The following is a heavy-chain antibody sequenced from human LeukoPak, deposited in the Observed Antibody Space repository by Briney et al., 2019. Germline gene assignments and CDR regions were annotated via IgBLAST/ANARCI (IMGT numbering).Heavy chain of an antibody. CDR3: AREVEQQLVPNWLDP. V-gene: IGHV1-46*01. J-gene: IGHJ5*02. CDR1: GYTFTSYY. Sequence: ASVKVSCKASGYTFTSYYMHWVRQAPGQGLEWMGIINPSGGSTSYAQKFQGRVTMTRDTSTSTVYMELSSLRSEDTAVYYCAREVEQQLVPNWLDPWGQGTLVTVSS. CDR2: INPSGGST. D-gene: IGHD6-13*01.